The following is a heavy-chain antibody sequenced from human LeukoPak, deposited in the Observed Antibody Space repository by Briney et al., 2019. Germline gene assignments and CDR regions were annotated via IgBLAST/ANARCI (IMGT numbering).Heavy chain of an antibody. CDR1: GFTFSSYA. J-gene: IGHJ3*02. CDR2: ISGSGGST. V-gene: IGHV3-23*01. CDR3: ARGAVDGYNYHASDI. Sequence: GGSLRLSCAASGFTFSSYAMSWVRQAPGKGLEWVSAISGSGGSTYYADSVKGRFTISRDNSKNTLYLQMNSLRADDTAVYYCARGAVDGYNYHASDIWGQGTMVTVSS. D-gene: IGHD5-24*01.